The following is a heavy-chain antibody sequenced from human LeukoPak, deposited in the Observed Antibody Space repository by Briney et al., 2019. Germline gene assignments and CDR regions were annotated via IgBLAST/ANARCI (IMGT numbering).Heavy chain of an antibody. CDR2: IYYSGST. CDR1: GGSISSYY. D-gene: IGHD6-6*01. Sequence: SETLSLTCTVSGGSISSYYWSWIRQPPGKGLEWIGYIYYSGSTNYNPSLKSRVTISVDTSRNQFSLKLSSVTAADTAVYYCARDRPLIAAVYYFDYWGQGTLVTVSS. CDR3: ARDRPLIAAVYYFDY. V-gene: IGHV4-59*12. J-gene: IGHJ4*02.